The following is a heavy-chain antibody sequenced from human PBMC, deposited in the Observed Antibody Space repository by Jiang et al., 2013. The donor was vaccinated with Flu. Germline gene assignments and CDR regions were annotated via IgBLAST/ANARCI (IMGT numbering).Heavy chain of an antibody. CDR2: IYSSGTT. Sequence: LLKPSETLSLTCTVSGGSIGGYYWSWIRQPPGMGLEWIGYIYSSGTTDYNPSLKSRVTISVDTSKNHFSLKLRSVTAADTAMYYCARHYPGGSFDIWGQGTMVPVS. D-gene: IGHD6-25*01. V-gene: IGHV4-4*09. CDR3: ARHYPGGSFDI. CDR1: GGSIGGYY. J-gene: IGHJ3*02.